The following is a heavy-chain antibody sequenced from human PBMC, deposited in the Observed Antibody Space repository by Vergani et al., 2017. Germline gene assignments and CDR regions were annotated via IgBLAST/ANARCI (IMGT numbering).Heavy chain of an antibody. J-gene: IGHJ4*02. D-gene: IGHD3-22*01. Sequence: QVQLVQSGSEVRKTRASVKVSCQVSGYSPSELTIHWVRQAPGKRLEWMGGFDPEHGEVTFAHHIQSRVTMTEDRSTDTAYMELSSLRPEDTALYYCAIVTDYYDISGYYLDYWGQGTLVTVSS. CDR1: GYSPSELT. V-gene: IGHV1-24*01. CDR2: FDPEHGEV. CDR3: AIVTDYYDISGYYLDY.